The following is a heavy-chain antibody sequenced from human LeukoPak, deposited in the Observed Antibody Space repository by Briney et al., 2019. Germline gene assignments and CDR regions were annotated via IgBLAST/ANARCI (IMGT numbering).Heavy chain of an antibody. CDR1: GFTFSSYW. Sequence: GGSLRLSCAASGFTFSSYWMHWVRQAPGKGLEWVSAISGSGGSTYYADSVKGRFTISRDNSKNTLYLQMNSLRAEDTAVYYCAKDLLNYYDSSGYPYYFDYWGQGTLVTVSS. V-gene: IGHV3-23*01. CDR3: AKDLLNYYDSSGYPYYFDY. J-gene: IGHJ4*02. D-gene: IGHD3-22*01. CDR2: ISGSGGST.